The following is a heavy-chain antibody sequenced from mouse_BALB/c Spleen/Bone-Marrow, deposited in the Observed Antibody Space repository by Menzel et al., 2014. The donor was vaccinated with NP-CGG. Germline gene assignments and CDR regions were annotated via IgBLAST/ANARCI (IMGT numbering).Heavy chain of an antibody. CDR1: GFSLTSYG. Sequence: VQLVESGPGLVAPSQSLSITCTVSGFSLTSYGVHWVRQPPGKVLEWLGVIWAGGSTNYNSPLMSRLSISKDNSKSQVFLKMSSLQTDDTAMYYCARGSYYEGAMDYWGQGTSVTVSS. V-gene: IGHV2-9*02. CDR3: ARGSYYEGAMDY. D-gene: IGHD1-1*01. J-gene: IGHJ4*01. CDR2: IWAGGST.